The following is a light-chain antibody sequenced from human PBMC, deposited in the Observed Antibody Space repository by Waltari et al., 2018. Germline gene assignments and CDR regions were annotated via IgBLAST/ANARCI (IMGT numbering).Light chain of an antibody. CDR2: GND. CDR3: QSYDSSLNAVV. V-gene: IGLV1-40*01. CDR1: SSNIGSYYD. Sequence: QSVLTPPPSVSGAPGQRVTISCTGSSSNIGSYYDVHWYQQLPGTAPKLLIYGNDNRPSGVPDRFSGSKSGTSASLAITGLQAEDEADYYCQSYDSSLNAVVFGGGTKLTVL. J-gene: IGLJ2*01.